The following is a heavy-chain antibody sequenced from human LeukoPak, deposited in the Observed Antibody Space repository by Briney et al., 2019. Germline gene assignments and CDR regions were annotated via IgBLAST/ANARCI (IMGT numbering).Heavy chain of an antibody. CDR3: ARGLWGDFWSGDYYYYYMDV. Sequence: ASVKVSCKAFGYTFTSNYMHWVRQAPGQGPEWMGVISPSGGSTTYAQKFQGRVTITRNTSISTAYMELSSLRSEDTAVYYCARGLWGDFWSGDYYYYYMDVWGKGTTVTVSS. CDR2: ISPSGGST. J-gene: IGHJ6*03. V-gene: IGHV1-46*01. D-gene: IGHD3-3*01. CDR1: GYTFTSNY.